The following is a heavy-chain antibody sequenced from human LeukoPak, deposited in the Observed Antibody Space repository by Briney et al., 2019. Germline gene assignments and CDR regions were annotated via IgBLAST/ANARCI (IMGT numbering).Heavy chain of an antibody. CDR1: GDSVSSNSAA. Sequence: SQTLSLTCAISGDSVSSNSAAWNWIRQSPARGLEWLGRTYYRSKWYNGYAVSVKGRIAINPDTSKNQFSLQLNSVTPENTAVYYCARARGRSPLFDYWGQGALVTLSS. V-gene: IGHV6-1*01. CDR3: ARARGRSPLFDY. CDR2: TYYRSKWYN. J-gene: IGHJ4*02. D-gene: IGHD6-13*01.